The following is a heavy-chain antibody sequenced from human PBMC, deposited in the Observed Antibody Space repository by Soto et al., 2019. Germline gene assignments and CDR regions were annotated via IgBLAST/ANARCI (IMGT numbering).Heavy chain of an antibody. Sequence: QVQLVESGGGLVKPGGSLRLSCAASGFTFSDYYISWIRQTPEKGLDWVSYISPSGTSMYYADSVKGRFTISRDNAKNSLWLQMNSLRAEDTAVYYCVRGHYGLDVWGQGTTVTVSS. CDR2: ISPSGTSM. CDR1: GFTFSDYY. J-gene: IGHJ6*02. V-gene: IGHV3-11*01. CDR3: VRGHYGLDV.